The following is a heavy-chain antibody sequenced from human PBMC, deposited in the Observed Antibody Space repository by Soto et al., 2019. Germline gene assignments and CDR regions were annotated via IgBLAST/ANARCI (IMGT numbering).Heavy chain of an antibody. V-gene: IGHV1-46*01. Sequence: QVQLVQSGAEVKKPGASVKVSCKASGYTFTSYYMHWVRQAPGQGLEWMGIINPSGGSTSYAQKVQGRVTMTRDTSTSTVYMELSSLRSEDTAVYYCARAPGSVTTFDYWGQGTLVTVSS. CDR2: INPSGGST. J-gene: IGHJ4*02. CDR3: ARAPGSVTTFDY. CDR1: GYTFTSYY. D-gene: IGHD4-17*01.